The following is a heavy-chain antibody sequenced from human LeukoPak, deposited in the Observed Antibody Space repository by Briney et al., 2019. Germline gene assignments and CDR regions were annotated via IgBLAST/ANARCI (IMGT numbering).Heavy chain of an antibody. V-gene: IGHV1-69*01. CDR3: ARGVRKAAASFDY. CDR2: IIPIFGTP. CDR1: GGTFSTYA. J-gene: IGHJ4*02. Sequence: SVKISCKASGGTFSTYAISWVRQAPGQGLEWMGGIIPIFGTPNYAQKFQGRVTITAAESTNTAYMELSNLRSEDTAVYYCARGVRKAAASFDYWGQGTLVTVSS. D-gene: IGHD2-2*01.